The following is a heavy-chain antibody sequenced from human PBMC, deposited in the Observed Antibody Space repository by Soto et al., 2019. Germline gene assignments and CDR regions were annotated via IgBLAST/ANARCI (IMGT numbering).Heavy chain of an antibody. D-gene: IGHD6-13*01. J-gene: IGHJ6*02. Sequence: ASVKVSCNASGYTFTSYYMHWVRQAPGQGLEWMGIINPSGGSTSYAQKFQGRVTMTRDTSTSTVYMELSSLRSEDTAVYYCARGEAAAGDYYYYGMDVWGQGTTVTVSS. V-gene: IGHV1-46*01. CDR3: ARGEAAAGDYYYYGMDV. CDR1: GYTFTSYY. CDR2: INPSGGST.